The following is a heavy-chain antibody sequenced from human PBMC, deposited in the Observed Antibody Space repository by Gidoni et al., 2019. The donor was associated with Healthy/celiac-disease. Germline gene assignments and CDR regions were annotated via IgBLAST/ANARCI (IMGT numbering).Heavy chain of an antibody. CDR1: GGPLRHYA. CDR3: AREGLTYCGGDCYSNY. V-gene: IGHV1-69*01. Sequence: QVQLVQSGAEVKKPGSSVTVSFKASGGPLRHYATRWVRQAPGQGLEWMGGIIPIFGTANYAQKFQGRVTITADESTSTAYMELSSLRSEDTAVYYCAREGLTYCGGDCYSNYWGQGTLVTVSS. D-gene: IGHD2-21*02. J-gene: IGHJ4*02. CDR2: IIPIFGTA.